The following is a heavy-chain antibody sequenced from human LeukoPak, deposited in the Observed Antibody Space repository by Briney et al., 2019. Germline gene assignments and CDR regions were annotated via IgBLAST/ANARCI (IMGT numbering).Heavy chain of an antibody. CDR1: GNYW. CDR2: INSDGSWT. D-gene: IGHD1-26*01. Sequence: GGSLRLSCAASGNYWMHWVRQAPGKGLVWVSHINSDGSWTSYADSVKGRFTISRDNAKNSLYLQMNSLRAEDTAVYYCARGSGRYSFNLLGFDPWGQGTLVTVSS. CDR3: ARGSGRYSFNLLGFDP. J-gene: IGHJ5*02. V-gene: IGHV3-74*01.